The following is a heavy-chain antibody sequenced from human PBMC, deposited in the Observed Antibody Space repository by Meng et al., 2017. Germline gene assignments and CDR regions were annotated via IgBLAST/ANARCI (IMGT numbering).Heavy chain of an antibody. CDR2: INPNSGGT. V-gene: IGHV1-2*06. Sequence: ASVKVSCKASGYTFTGYYMHWVRQAPGQGLEWMGRINPNSGGTNYAQKFQGRVTMTRDTSISTAYMELSRLRSDDTAVYYCARVASRDGYIDAFDIWGQGTMVTVPS. D-gene: IGHD5-24*01. CDR1: GYTFTGYY. CDR3: ARVASRDGYIDAFDI. J-gene: IGHJ3*02.